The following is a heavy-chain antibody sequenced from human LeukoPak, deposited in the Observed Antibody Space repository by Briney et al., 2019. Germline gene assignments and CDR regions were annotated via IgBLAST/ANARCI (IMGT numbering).Heavy chain of an antibody. D-gene: IGHD1-26*01. Sequence: PGGSLRLSCAASGFTFSSYSMNWVRQAPGKGLEWVSYISSSSSTIYYADSVKGRFTISRDNAKNSLYLQMNSLRAEDTAVYYCARKIVGATTGNAFDIWGQGTMVTVSS. V-gene: IGHV3-48*01. CDR1: GFTFSSYS. CDR3: ARKIVGATTGNAFDI. J-gene: IGHJ3*02. CDR2: ISSSSSTI.